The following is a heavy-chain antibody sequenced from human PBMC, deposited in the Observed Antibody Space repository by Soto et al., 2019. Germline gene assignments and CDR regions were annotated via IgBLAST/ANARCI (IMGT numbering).Heavy chain of an antibody. D-gene: IGHD5-12*01. J-gene: IGHJ4*02. CDR2: IYWDDDK. V-gene: IGHV2-5*02. CDR3: AHIDPEIVTVGGHGGFDY. Sequence: QITLKESGPTLLRPPQTLTLTCTFSGFSLTSGVGVGWIRQPPGKALEWLALIYWDDDKRYSPSLKNRLTITKATSKNQVFLTMTNVGPVDTATYFCAHIDPEIVTVGGHGGFDYWGQGTLVTVSS. CDR1: GFSLTSGVG.